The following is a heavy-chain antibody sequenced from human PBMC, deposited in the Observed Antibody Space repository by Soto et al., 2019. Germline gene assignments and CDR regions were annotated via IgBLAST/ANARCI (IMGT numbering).Heavy chain of an antibody. CDR2: VSIGGST. D-gene: IGHD2-15*01. J-gene: IGHJ4*02. CDR3: AKRRGAGGHFDY. Sequence: PWWSLRLSCAASGFTFSSYAMGWVCQGPGKGLEWVAVVSIGGSTHYADSVRGRFTISRDNSKNTLSLQMNSLTAEDTAVYFCAKRRGAGGHFDYCGQGALVTVSS. CDR1: GFTFSSYA. V-gene: IGHV3-23*01.